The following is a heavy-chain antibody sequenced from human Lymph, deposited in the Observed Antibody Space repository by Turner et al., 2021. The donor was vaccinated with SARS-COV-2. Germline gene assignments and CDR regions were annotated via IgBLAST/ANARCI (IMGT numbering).Heavy chain of an antibody. V-gene: IGHV3-30*04. CDR3: ARDRDSSGWVAY. Sequence: QVQLVESGGGVVQPGGSLRLSCAASGFTFSSYAMHWVRQAPGKGLEWVAFISYDESDKYYADSVKGRFTFSRDNSKNTLYLRMNSLRAEDTAVYNCARDRDSSGWVAYWGQGTLVTVSS. D-gene: IGHD3-22*01. CDR1: GFTFSSYA. J-gene: IGHJ4*02. CDR2: ISYDESDK.